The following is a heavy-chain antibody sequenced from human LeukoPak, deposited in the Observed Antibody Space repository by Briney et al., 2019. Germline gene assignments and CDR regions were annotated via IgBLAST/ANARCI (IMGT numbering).Heavy chain of an antibody. Sequence: ASVKVSCKASGSTFSSYDINWVRQATGQGLEWMGWMNPNSGDTGYTPRFQGRVTMTRDTSISTVYMELSSLRSEDTAVYYCARDRPGIGYFDLWGRGTLVTVSS. CDR1: GSTFSSYD. CDR3: ARDRPGIGYFDL. J-gene: IGHJ2*01. CDR2: MNPNSGDT. V-gene: IGHV1-8*02. D-gene: IGHD1-14*01.